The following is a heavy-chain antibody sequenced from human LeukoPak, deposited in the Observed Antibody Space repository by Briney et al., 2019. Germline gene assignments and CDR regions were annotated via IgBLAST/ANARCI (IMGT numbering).Heavy chain of an antibody. V-gene: IGHV3-23*01. D-gene: IGHD5-18*01. CDR1: GFTFSSYA. J-gene: IGHJ4*02. CDR3: AKLTWIQMWSGYYFDY. Sequence: PGGSLRLSCAASGFTFSSYAMSWVRQAPGKGLEWVSTFSGGAGSTSYADSVKGRFTISRDNSKNTLYLLMNSPRAEDTALYYCAKLTWIQMWSGYYFDYWGQGTLVTVSS. CDR2: FSGGAGST.